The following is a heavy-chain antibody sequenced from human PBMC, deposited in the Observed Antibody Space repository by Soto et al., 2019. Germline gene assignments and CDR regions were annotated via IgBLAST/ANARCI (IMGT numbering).Heavy chain of an antibody. CDR1: GFTFSGSA. D-gene: IGHD3-10*01. V-gene: IGHV3-73*01. Sequence: PGGSLRLSCAASGFTFSGSAMHWVRQASGKGLEWVGRIRSKANSYATAYAASVKGRFTISRDDSKNTAYLQMNSLKTEDTAVYSCTRHPCTMVRGYPRYYMDVWGQGTTVPVSS. CDR3: TRHPCTMVRGYPRYYMDV. J-gene: IGHJ6*03. CDR2: IRSKANSYAT.